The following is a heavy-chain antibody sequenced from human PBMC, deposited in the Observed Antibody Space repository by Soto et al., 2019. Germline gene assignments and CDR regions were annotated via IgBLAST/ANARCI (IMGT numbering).Heavy chain of an antibody. V-gene: IGHV1-69*04. D-gene: IGHD1-26*01. CDR2: IIPILGIA. CDR3: ARDMGATTIRYYYGMDV. CDR1: GGTFSSYT. Sequence: ASVKVSCKASGGTFSSYTISWVRQAPGQGLEWMGRIIPILGIANYAQKFQGRVTITADKSTSTAYMELSSLRSEDTAVYYCARDMGATTIRYYYGMDVWGQGTTVT. J-gene: IGHJ6*02.